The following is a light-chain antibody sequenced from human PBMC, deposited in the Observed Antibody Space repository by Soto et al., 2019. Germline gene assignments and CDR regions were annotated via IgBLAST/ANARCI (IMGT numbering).Light chain of an antibody. J-gene: IGKJ3*01. CDR1: QGISTY. Sequence: DIQMTQSPSSLSASVGDRVTITCRASQGISTYLAWYQQKPGKVPKLLIYAASTLQSWVPSRFSGSGSGTDFTLTISSLQPEDVATYYCQRHTSAPPVSFGPGTKVDLK. CDR3: QRHTSAPPVS. CDR2: AAS. V-gene: IGKV1-27*01.